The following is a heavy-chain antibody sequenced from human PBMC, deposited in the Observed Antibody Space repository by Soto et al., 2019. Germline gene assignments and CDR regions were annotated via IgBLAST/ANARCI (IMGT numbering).Heavy chain of an antibody. J-gene: IGHJ5*02. Sequence: QVQLVESGGGVVQPGRSMRLSCAASGFTFSSYGMHWVRQAPGKGLEWVAVIWYDGSNKYYADSVKGRFTISRDNSKNTLYLQMNSLGAEDTAVYYCARDLGDIVVVPAALPSFWFDPWGQGTLVTVSS. V-gene: IGHV3-33*01. CDR2: IWYDGSNK. CDR3: ARDLGDIVVVPAALPSFWFDP. CDR1: GFTFSSYG. D-gene: IGHD2-2*02.